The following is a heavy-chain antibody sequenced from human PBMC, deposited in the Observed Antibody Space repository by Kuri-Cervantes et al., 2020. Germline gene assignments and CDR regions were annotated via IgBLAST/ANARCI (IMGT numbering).Heavy chain of an antibody. D-gene: IGHD5-12*01. CDR3: ARDASPIVATPLTYYYYGMDV. Sequence: ASVKVSCKASGYTFTSYDINWVRQATGQGLEWMGWMNPNSGNTGYAQKFQGRVTMTRDTSISTAYMELSRLRSDDTAVYYCARDASPIVATPLTYYYYGMDVWGQGTTVTVSS. J-gene: IGHJ6*02. CDR1: GYTFTSYD. CDR2: MNPNSGNT. V-gene: IGHV1-8*01.